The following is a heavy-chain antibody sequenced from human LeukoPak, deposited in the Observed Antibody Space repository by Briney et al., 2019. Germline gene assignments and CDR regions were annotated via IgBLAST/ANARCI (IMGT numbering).Heavy chain of an antibody. CDR1: GGSISSGSYY. CDR3: ARDSPPRGYSYGDAFDI. J-gene: IGHJ3*02. D-gene: IGHD5-18*01. Sequence: SETLSLTCTVSGGSISSGSYYWSWIRQPAGKGLEWIGRIYTSGSTNYNPSLKSRVTISVDTSKNQFSLKLSSVTAADTAVYHCARDSPPRGYSYGDAFDIWGQGTMVTVSS. CDR2: IYTSGST. V-gene: IGHV4-61*02.